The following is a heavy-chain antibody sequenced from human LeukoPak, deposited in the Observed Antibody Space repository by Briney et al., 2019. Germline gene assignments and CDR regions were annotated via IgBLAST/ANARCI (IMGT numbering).Heavy chain of an antibody. CDR3: AREGLNRDVFDI. J-gene: IGHJ3*02. V-gene: IGHV3-30*04. D-gene: IGHD3-16*01. Sequence: PGGSLRLSCAASGFTFSSYAMHWVRQAPGKGLEWVAVISYDGSNKYYADSVKGRFTISRDNSKNTLYLQMNSLRAEDTAVYYCAREGLNRDVFDIWGQGTMVTVSS. CDR2: ISYDGSNK. CDR1: GFTFSSYA.